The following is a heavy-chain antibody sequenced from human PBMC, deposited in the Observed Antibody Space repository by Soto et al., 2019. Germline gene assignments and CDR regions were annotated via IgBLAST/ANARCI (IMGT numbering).Heavy chain of an antibody. CDR3: TTLYYYDSSGYLAGYAFDI. J-gene: IGHJ3*02. V-gene: IGHV3-15*01. CDR1: GFTFSNAW. D-gene: IGHD3-22*01. CDR2: IKSKTDGGTT. Sequence: GGSLRLSCAASGFTFSNAWMSWVRQAPGKGLEWVGRIKSKTDGGTTDYAATVKGRFTISRDDSKNTLYLQMNSLKTEDTAVYYCTTLYYYDSSGYLAGYAFDIWGQGTMVTVSS.